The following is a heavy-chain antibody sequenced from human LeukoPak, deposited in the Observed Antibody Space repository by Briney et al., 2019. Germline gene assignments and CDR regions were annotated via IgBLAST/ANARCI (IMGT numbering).Heavy chain of an antibody. V-gene: IGHV4-59*01. Sequence: SETLSLTCTVSGGSISNYYWSWIRQPPGKGLEWIGYIYPSGSTNYNPSLKGRVTISVDTSKDQFSLKLSSVTAADTAVYYCARDHYYDSSGYTFGYWGQGTLVTVSS. CDR1: GGSISNYY. D-gene: IGHD3-22*01. CDR2: IYPSGST. J-gene: IGHJ4*02. CDR3: ARDHYYDSSGYTFGY.